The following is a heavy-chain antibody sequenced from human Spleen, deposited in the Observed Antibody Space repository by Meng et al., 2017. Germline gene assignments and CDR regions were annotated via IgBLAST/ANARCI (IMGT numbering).Heavy chain of an antibody. CDR1: CGSFSSYY. D-gene: IGHD3-10*01. CDR2: VNHSGNT. CDR3: ARALEYMGSYFY. Sequence: VQLQPWGGGLLRPSEYLSLACAGKCGSFSSYYLTWIRQPPGKGLEWIGEVNHSGNTDYNPSLKSRLTISGDTSKNQFSLKLSSVTAADTAVYYCARALEYMGSYFYWGQGTLVTVSS. V-gene: IGHV4-34*01. J-gene: IGHJ4*02.